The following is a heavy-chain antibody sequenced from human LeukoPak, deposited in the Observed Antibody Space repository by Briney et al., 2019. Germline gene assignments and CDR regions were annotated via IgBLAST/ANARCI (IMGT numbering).Heavy chain of an antibody. CDR3: ARSDYDTSKFDL. D-gene: IGHD3-22*01. CDR1: GDSISSYY. CDR2: IYYSGST. V-gene: IGHV4-59*01. Sequence: SETLSLTCSVSGDSISSYYWSWIRQPPGRGLEWIGYIYYSGSTNYNPSLKSRVTISVDTSKNQFSLKLSSVTAADTAVYYCARSDYDTSKFDLWGRGTLVTVSS. J-gene: IGHJ2*01.